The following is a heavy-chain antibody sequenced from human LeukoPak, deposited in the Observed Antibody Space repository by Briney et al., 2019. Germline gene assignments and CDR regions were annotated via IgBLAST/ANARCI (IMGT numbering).Heavy chain of an antibody. CDR2: ISAYNGNT. J-gene: IGHJ6*02. D-gene: IGHD5-18*01. Sequence: VSVTVSCTASGYTFTSYGISWVRQAPGQGLEWMGWISAYNGNTNYAQKLQGRVTMTTDTSTSTAYMELRSLRSDDTAVYYCARDRGYSYGYGMDVWGQGTTVTVSS. CDR3: ARDRGYSYGYGMDV. CDR1: GYTFTSYG. V-gene: IGHV1-18*01.